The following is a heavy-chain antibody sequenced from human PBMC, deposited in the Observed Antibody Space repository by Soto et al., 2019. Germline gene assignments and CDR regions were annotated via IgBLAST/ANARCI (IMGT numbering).Heavy chain of an antibody. J-gene: IGHJ5*02. CDR2: IWYDGSNK. Sequence: GGSLRLSCAASGFTFSSYGMHWVRQAPGKGLEWVAVIWYDGSNKYYADSVKGRFTISRDNSKNTLYLQMNSLRAEDTAVYYCARAIGYCSGRRCSSRNWFDTWGQGTLVTVSS. CDR3: ARAIGYCSGRRCSSRNWFDT. V-gene: IGHV3-33*01. D-gene: IGHD2-15*01. CDR1: GFTFSSYG.